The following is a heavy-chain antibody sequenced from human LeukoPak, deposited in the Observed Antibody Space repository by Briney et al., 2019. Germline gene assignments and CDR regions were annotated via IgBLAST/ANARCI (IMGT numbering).Heavy chain of an antibody. J-gene: IGHJ4*02. CDR2: IIPIFGTA. V-gene: IGHV1-69*05. CDR3: AFRGSSSPFDY. D-gene: IGHD6-6*01. Sequence: SVKVSCKASGGTLSSYAISWVRQAPGQGLEWMGRIIPIFGTANYAQKFQGRVTITTDESTSTAYMELSSLRSEDTAVYYCAFRGSSSPFDYWGQGTLVTVSS. CDR1: GGTLSSYA.